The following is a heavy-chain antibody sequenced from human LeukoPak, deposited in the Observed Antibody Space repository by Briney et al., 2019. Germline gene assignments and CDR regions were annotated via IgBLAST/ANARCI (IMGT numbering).Heavy chain of an antibody. CDR2: IYTSGST. CDR1: DSSLSSYY. D-gene: IGHD6-25*01. CDR3: ARDTISGHFDY. Sequence: SETLSLTCTVSDSSLSSYYWSWIRQPAGKGLEWIGRIYTSGSTSYNPSLKSRVTMSVDTSKKQFSLKLSSVTAADTAVYYCARDTISGHFDYWGQGTLVTVSS. J-gene: IGHJ4*02. V-gene: IGHV4-4*07.